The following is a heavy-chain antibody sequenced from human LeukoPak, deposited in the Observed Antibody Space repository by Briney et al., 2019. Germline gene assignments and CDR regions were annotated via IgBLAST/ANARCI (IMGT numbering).Heavy chain of an antibody. CDR2: ISSSGSTI. V-gene: IGHV3-48*03. J-gene: IGHJ6*03. CDR3: ARALGLGPMDV. CDR1: GFTFSSYE. Sequence: GGSLRLSCAASGFTFSSYEMNWVRQAPGKGLEWVSSISSSGSTIYYADSVKGRFTISRDNAKNSLYLQMNSLRAEDTAVYYCARALGLGPMDVWGKGTTVTISS. D-gene: IGHD3-16*02.